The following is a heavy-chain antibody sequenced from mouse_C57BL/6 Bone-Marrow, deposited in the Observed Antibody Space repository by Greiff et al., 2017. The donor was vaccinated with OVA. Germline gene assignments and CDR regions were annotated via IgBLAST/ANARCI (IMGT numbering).Heavy chain of an antibody. V-gene: IGHV1-81*01. Sequence: VKLVESGAELARPGASVKLSCKASGYTFTSYGISWVKQRTGQGLEWIGEIYPRSGNTYYNEKFKGKATLTADKSSSTAYMVLRSLTSEDSAVYFCARSFYGYDFAYWGQGTLVTVSA. CDR3: ARSFYGYDFAY. J-gene: IGHJ3*01. CDR2: IYPRSGNT. CDR1: GYTFTSYG. D-gene: IGHD2-9*01.